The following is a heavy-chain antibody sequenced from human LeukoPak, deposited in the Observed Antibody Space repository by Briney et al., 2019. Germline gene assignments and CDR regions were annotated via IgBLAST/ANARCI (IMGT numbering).Heavy chain of an antibody. CDR3: ARAPVIDSGYDY. D-gene: IGHD5-12*01. CDR2: INHSGST. Sequence: SETLSLTCAVYGGSFSGHCWSWIRQPPGKGLEWIGEINHSGSTNYNPSLKSRVTISVDTSKNQFSLKLSSVTAADTAVYYCARAPVIDSGYDYWGQGTLVTVSS. V-gene: IGHV4-34*01. CDR1: GGSFSGHC. J-gene: IGHJ4*02.